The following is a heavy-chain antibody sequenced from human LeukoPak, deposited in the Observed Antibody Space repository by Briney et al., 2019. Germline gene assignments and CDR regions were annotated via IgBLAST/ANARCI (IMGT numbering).Heavy chain of an antibody. CDR2: ISGSTGST. CDR3: ARERNYVWGSYRYGSLDY. Sequence: GGSLRLSCAGSGFPFSSDAMNWVRQAPGKGLEWVASISGSTGSTQYADSVKGRFTISRDNSKNTLYLQMNSLRAEDTAVYYCARERNYVWGSYRYGSLDYWGQGTLVTVSS. V-gene: IGHV3-23*01. D-gene: IGHD3-16*02. J-gene: IGHJ4*02. CDR1: GFPFSSDA.